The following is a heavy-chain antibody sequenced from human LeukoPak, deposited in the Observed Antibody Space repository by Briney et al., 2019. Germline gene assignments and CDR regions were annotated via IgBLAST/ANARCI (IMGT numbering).Heavy chain of an antibody. Sequence: GGSLRLSCAASGFTFNSYAMSWVRQAPGKGLEWVSAISGSGASTYYADSVKGRFTISRDNSKDTLYVQMNSLRVDDTAVYYCAKGFSYYYYYGVDVWGQGTTVTV. J-gene: IGHJ6*02. CDR3: AKGFSYYYYYGVDV. CDR2: ISGSGAST. D-gene: IGHD3-10*01. V-gene: IGHV3-23*01. CDR1: GFTFNSYA.